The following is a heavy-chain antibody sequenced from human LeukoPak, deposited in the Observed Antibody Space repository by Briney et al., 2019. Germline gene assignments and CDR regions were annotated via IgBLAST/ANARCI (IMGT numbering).Heavy chain of an antibody. D-gene: IGHD3-22*01. V-gene: IGHV3-30-3*01. CDR1: GFTFSSYV. Sequence: SGGSLRLSCAASGFTFSSYVMHWVRQAPGKGLEWVAVISYDGSNKYYADSVKGRFTISRDNSKNTLYLQMNSLRAEDTAVYYCARFDHYYDSSGYSDNWFDPWGQGTLVTVSS. CDR2: ISYDGSNK. J-gene: IGHJ5*02. CDR3: ARFDHYYDSSGYSDNWFDP.